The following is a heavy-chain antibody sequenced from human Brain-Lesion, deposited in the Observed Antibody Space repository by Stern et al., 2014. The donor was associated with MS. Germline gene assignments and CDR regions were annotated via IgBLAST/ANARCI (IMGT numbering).Heavy chain of an antibody. J-gene: IGHJ4*02. D-gene: IGHD3-22*01. CDR2: INPKSGGT. Sequence: VQLVESGAEVKKPGASVKVSCKASGYTFTGYYMPLVRQAPGQGLEWMGWINPKSGGTNYAQKFQGWVTMTRDTSINTAYMELSRLRSDDTAVYYCATYYYDSTGYNDFWGQGTLVTVSS. V-gene: IGHV1-2*04. CDR3: ATYYYDSTGYNDF. CDR1: GYTFTGYY.